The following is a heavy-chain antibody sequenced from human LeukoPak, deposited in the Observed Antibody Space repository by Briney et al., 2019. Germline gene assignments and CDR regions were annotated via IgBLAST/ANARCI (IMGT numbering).Heavy chain of an antibody. V-gene: IGHV3-49*03. Sequence: GGSLRLSCTASGFTFGDYAMSWFRQAPGKGLEWVGFIRSKAYGGTTEYAASVKGRFTISRDDSKSIAYLQMNSLKTEDTAVYYCTRDVEYYYDSSGYYPFDYWGQGTLVTVSS. J-gene: IGHJ4*02. CDR3: TRDVEYYYDSSGYYPFDY. D-gene: IGHD3-22*01. CDR1: GFTFGDYA. CDR2: IRSKAYGGTT.